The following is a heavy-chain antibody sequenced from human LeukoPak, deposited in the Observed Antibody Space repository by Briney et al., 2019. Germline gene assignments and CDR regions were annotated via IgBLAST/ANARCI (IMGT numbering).Heavy chain of an antibody. V-gene: IGHV3-48*01. D-gene: IGHD3-9*01. Sequence: GGSLRLSCAASGFTFSSHSMNWVRQAPGKGLEWISYINSDSTIIHYADTVKGRFTISRDDAKSSLYLQMNSLRAEDTAIYYCAKVPRQHDNWFDPWGQGTLVTVSS. CDR1: GFTFSSHS. CDR3: AKVPRQHDNWFDP. CDR2: INSDSTII. J-gene: IGHJ5*02.